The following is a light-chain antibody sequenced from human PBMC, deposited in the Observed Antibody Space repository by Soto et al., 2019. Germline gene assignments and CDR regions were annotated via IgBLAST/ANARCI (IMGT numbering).Light chain of an antibody. CDR3: QQRYSITWT. V-gene: IGKV1-39*01. Sequence: DIQRTQSPSTLSASVGDRVTITCRASQTISNWLAWYPKKPGKDPKVLIYAASSLQSGIPSRFSGSGSGTDFNLTISSLQTEDFATYECQQRYSITWTFGQGTKVDIK. J-gene: IGKJ1*01. CDR1: QTISNW. CDR2: AAS.